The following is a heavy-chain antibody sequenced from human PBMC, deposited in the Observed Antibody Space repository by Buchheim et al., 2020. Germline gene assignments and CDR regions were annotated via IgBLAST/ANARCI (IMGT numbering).Heavy chain of an antibody. CDR2: ISYDGSNK. J-gene: IGHJ4*02. Sequence: QVQLVESGGGVVQPGRSLRLSCAASGFTFSSYGMHWVRQAPGKGLEWVAVISYDGSNKYYADSVKGRLTISRDNSKNTLYLQMNSLRAEDTAVYYCAKVADDYGDYHFDYWGQGTL. V-gene: IGHV3-30*18. D-gene: IGHD4-17*01. CDR1: GFTFSSYG. CDR3: AKVADDYGDYHFDY.